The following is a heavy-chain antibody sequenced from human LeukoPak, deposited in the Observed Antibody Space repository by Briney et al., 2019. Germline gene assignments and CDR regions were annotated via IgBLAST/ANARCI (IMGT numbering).Heavy chain of an antibody. CDR3: AKRGPAGAGKSPDYFDY. CDR2: IIGSGDRT. D-gene: IGHD6-19*01. CDR1: GFTFTDIA. J-gene: IGHJ4*02. V-gene: IGHV3-23*01. Sequence: GGSLRLSCAASGFTFTDIAMSWVRQPPGKGLEWVSAIIGSGDRTYYADSVKGRFTISRDNSKNTVYLQMNSLRAEDTAVYYCAKRGPAGAGKSPDYFDYWGQGTLVTVSS.